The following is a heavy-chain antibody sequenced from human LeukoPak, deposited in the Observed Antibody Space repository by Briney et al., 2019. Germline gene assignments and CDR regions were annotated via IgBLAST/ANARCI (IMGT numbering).Heavy chain of an antibody. V-gene: IGHV3-30*02. CDR2: IRYDGSNK. Sequence: AGGSLRLSCAASGFTFSSYGMHWVRQAPGKGLEWVALIRYDGSNKYYADSVKGRFTISRDNSKNTLYLQMNSLRAEDTAVYYCANADWDAFDIWGQGTMVTVSS. CDR1: GFTFSSYG. CDR3: ANADWDAFDI. J-gene: IGHJ3*02. D-gene: IGHD3/OR15-3a*01.